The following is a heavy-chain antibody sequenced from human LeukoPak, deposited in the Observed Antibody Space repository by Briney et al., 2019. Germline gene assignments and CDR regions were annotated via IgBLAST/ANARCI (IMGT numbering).Heavy chain of an antibody. CDR2: ISGSGSST. D-gene: IGHD3-9*01. V-gene: IGHV3-23*01. CDR1: GFTFSSYA. CDR3: AKECFTRSRYYDIPPDVFDI. Sequence: PGGSLRLSCAASGFTFSSYAMSWVRQAPGKGLEWVSTISGSGSSTYYADSVRGRFTISRDNSKNTLYLQMNSLRAEDTAVYYCAKECFTRSRYYDIPPDVFDIWGQGTMVTVSS. J-gene: IGHJ3*02.